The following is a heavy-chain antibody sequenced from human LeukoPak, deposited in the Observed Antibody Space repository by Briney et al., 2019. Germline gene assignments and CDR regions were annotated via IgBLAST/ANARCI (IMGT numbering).Heavy chain of an antibody. CDR1: GGSISSYY. CDR3: ARDKRDDSSGYYTVFDY. J-gene: IGHJ4*02. Sequence: PSETLSLTCTVSGGSISSYYWSWIRQPAGKGLEWVGRINTSGNTNYNPSLKSRVTMSVDTSKNQFSLKLISVTAADTAVYYCARDKRDDSSGYYTVFDYWGQGTLVTVSS. V-gene: IGHV4-4*07. D-gene: IGHD3-22*01. CDR2: INTSGNT.